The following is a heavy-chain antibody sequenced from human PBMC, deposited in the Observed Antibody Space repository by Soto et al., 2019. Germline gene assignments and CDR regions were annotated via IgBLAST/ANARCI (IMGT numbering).Heavy chain of an antibody. CDR2: INEDGSAK. D-gene: IGHD3-16*01. CDR1: GLTFSSYW. CDR3: ASGGHVDY. V-gene: IGHV3-7*01. J-gene: IGHJ4*02. Sequence: VQLVESGGGLVQPGGSLRLSCTASGLTFSSYWMTWVRQAPGKGLEWVANINEDGSAKYYVDSVKGRFTISRDNAENSLSLQMNSLRVEETAVYYWASGGHVDYCGQGTLVTVSS.